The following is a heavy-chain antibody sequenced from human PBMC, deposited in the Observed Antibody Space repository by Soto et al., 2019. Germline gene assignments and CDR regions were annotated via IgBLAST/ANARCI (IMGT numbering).Heavy chain of an antibody. CDR2: IYSSENT. CDR3: ARGGYCSRTSCPPTDP. J-gene: IGHJ5*02. D-gene: IGHD2-2*03. CDR1: GGSVSSNSYS. Sequence: PSETLSLTCTVSGGSVSSNSYSWGWIRQSPGKGLEWIGTIYSSENTYYNPSLKSRVTISVDTSMNQFSLKLSSVTAADTAVYYCARGGYCSRTSCPPTDPWGPGTLVTSPQ. V-gene: IGHV4-39*07.